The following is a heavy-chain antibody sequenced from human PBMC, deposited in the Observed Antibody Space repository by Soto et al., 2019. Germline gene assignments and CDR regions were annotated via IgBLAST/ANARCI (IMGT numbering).Heavy chain of an antibody. CDR3: ARAPTKGYGDYDPNFDY. J-gene: IGHJ4*02. Sequence: GGSLRLSCAASGFTFSSYGMHWVRQAPGKGLEWVAVIWYDGSNKYYADSVKGRFTISRDNSKNTLYLQMNSLRAEDTAVYYCARAPTKGYGDYDPNFDYWGQGTLVTVSS. CDR1: GFTFSSYG. D-gene: IGHD4-17*01. CDR2: IWYDGSNK. V-gene: IGHV3-33*01.